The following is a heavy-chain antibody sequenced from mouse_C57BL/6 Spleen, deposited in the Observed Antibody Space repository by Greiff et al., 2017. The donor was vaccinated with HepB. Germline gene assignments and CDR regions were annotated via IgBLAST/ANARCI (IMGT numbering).Heavy chain of an antibody. CDR2: IHPNSGST. V-gene: IGHV1-64*01. D-gene: IGHD2-4*01. Sequence: VQLQQPGAELVKPGASVKLSCKASGYTFTSYWMHWVKQRPGQGLEWIGMIHPNSGSTNYNEKFKSKATLTVDKSSSTAYMQRSSLTSEDAAVYYCARSTMITTRFAYWGQGTLVTVSA. J-gene: IGHJ3*01. CDR3: ARSTMITTRFAY. CDR1: GYTFTSYW.